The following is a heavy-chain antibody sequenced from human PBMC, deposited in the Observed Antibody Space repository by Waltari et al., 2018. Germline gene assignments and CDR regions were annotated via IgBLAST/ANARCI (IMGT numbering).Heavy chain of an antibody. D-gene: IGHD4-4*01. J-gene: IGHJ6*02. V-gene: IGHV3-21*01. Sequence: EVQLVESGGGLVKPGGSLRLSCAASGFTFSSYSMNWVRQAPGKGLEWVSSISSSSSYISYADSVKGRLTNARDNAKNSLYRQMNSLRAEDTAVYYCARDQTTVTTLGDRASSYGMDVWGQGTTVTVSS. CDR2: ISSSSSYI. CDR3: ARDQTTVTTLGDRASSYGMDV. CDR1: GFTFSSYS.